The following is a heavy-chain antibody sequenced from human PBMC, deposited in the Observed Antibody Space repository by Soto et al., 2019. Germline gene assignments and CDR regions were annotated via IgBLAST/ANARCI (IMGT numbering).Heavy chain of an antibody. D-gene: IGHD1-20*01. CDR1: RGSIRSCY. Sequence: SETLSLTCTVSRGSIRSCYWSWIRQPPGKGLEWIGYIYYSGSTNYNPSLKSRVTISVDTSKNQFSLKLSSVTAADTAVYYCARRYGSAFDFWGQGTMVT. CDR2: IYYSGST. V-gene: IGHV4-59*08. J-gene: IGHJ3*01. CDR3: ARRYGSAFDF.